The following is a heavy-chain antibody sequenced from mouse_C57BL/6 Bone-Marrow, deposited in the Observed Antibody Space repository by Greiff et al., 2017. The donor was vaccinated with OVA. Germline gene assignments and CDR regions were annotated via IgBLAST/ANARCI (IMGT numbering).Heavy chain of an antibody. CDR2: IDPSDSYT. V-gene: IGHV1-69*01. Sequence: QVQLQQSGAELVMPGASVKLSCKASGYTFTSYWMHWVKQRPGQGLEWIGEIDPSDSYTNYNQKFKGKSTLTVDKSSSTAYMQLSSLTSEDAAVYYCARYDLYSNYGGGFAYWGQGTLVTVSA. D-gene: IGHD2-5*01. J-gene: IGHJ3*01. CDR1: GYTFTSYW. CDR3: ARYDLYSNYGGGFAY.